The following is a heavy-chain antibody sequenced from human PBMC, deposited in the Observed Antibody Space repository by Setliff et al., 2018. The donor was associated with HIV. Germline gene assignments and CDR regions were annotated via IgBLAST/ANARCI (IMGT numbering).Heavy chain of an antibody. D-gene: IGHD3-16*01. CDR1: KFSVSDSY. CDR3: AKGVKFLDP. CDR2: LYGDGRT. V-gene: IGHV3-53*01. Sequence: GGSLRLSCVASKFSVSDSYMGWVRQAPGKGLEWVSTLYGDGRTFYADSAQGRFTISRDNSNNILFLQMNSLLAEDTAVYYCAKGVKFLDPWGQGTLVTVSS. J-gene: IGHJ5*02.